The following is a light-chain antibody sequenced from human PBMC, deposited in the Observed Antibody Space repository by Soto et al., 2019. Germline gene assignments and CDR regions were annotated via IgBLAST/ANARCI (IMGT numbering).Light chain of an antibody. CDR1: LGIRND. CDR2: AAS. CDR3: LQYSSYRWT. V-gene: IGKV1-17*01. J-gene: IGKJ1*01. Sequence: DIQMTQSPSSLSASVGDRITITCRASLGIRNDLGWYQQKPGKAPKRLIYAASSFQSGVPSRFSGSGSGTDFTLTINSLQPEDFATYYCLQYSSYRWTFGQGTKVEIK.